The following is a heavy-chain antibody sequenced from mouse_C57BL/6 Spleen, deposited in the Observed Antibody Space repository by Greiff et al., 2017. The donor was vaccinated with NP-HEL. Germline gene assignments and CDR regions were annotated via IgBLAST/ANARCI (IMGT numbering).Heavy chain of an antibody. V-gene: IGHV1-26*01. CDR3: ARSRTGPYFDY. J-gene: IGHJ2*01. CDR2: INPNNGGT. Sequence: VQLQQSGPELVKPGASVKISCKASGYTFTDYYMNWVKQSHGKSLEWIGDINPNNGGTSYNQKFKGKATLTVDKSSSTAYMELRSLTSEDSAVYYCARSRTGPYFDYWGQGTTLTVSS. CDR1: GYTFTDYY. D-gene: IGHD4-1*01.